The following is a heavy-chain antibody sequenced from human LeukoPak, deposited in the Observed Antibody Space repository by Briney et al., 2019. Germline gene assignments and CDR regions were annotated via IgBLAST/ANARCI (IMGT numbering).Heavy chain of an antibody. CDR2: MNPNSGNT. Sequence: GAPVKASCKASGYTFTTSGISCARQAPGQGLEWMGWMNPNSGNTGYAQKFQGRVTMTRNTSISTAYMELSSLRAEDTAVYYCARVDAYYDYGMDVWVQGTTVTVSS. CDR3: ARVDAYYDYGMDV. V-gene: IGHV1-8*02. D-gene: IGHD2-8*01. CDR1: GYTFTTSG. J-gene: IGHJ6*02.